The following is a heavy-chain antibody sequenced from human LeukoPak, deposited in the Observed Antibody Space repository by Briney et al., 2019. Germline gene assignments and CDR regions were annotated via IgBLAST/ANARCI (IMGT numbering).Heavy chain of an antibody. CDR3: ARVGYNWNYGYWYFDL. D-gene: IGHD1-7*01. V-gene: IGHV3-48*03. J-gene: IGHJ2*01. CDR1: GFTFSSYE. Sequence: GGSLRLSCAASGFTFSSYEMNWVRQAPGKGLEWVSYIISSGSTIYYADSVKGRFTISRDNAKNSLYLQMNSLRAEDTAVYYCARVGYNWNYGYWYFDLWGRGTLVTVSS. CDR2: IISSGSTI.